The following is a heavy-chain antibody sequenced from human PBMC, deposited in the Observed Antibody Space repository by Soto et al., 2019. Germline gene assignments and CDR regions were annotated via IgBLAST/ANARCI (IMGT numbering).Heavy chain of an antibody. J-gene: IGHJ3*02. CDR1: GFTFSNSW. CDR3: TTPIGYYDILTGSMPLDAFDI. CDR2: IKSKTDVGTT. D-gene: IGHD3-9*01. Sequence: PGGSLRLSCAASGFTFSNSWMNWVRQAPGKGLEWVGRIKSKTDVGTTDYAAPVKGRFTISRDDSKNTLYLQMNSLKTEDTAVYYCTTPIGYYDILTGSMPLDAFDIWGQGTMVTVSS. V-gene: IGHV3-15*07.